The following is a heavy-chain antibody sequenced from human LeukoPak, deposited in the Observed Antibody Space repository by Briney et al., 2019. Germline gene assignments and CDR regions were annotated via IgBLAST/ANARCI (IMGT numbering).Heavy chain of an antibody. CDR3: ARDMYCSSSTSCYIGPGY. Sequence: GRSLRLSCAASGFTFSSYAMHWVRQAPGKGLEWVAVISYDGSNKYYADSVKGRFTISRDNSKNTLYLQINSLRAEDTAVYYCARDMYCSSSTSCYIGPGYWGQGTLVTVSS. J-gene: IGHJ4*02. V-gene: IGHV3-30-3*01. CDR2: ISYDGSNK. CDR1: GFTFSSYA. D-gene: IGHD2-2*02.